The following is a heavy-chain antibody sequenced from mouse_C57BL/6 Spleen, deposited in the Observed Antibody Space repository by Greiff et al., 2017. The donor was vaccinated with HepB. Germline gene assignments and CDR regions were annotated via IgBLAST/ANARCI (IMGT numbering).Heavy chain of an antibody. CDR3: ARGYGSTLYYAMDY. Sequence: QVQLQQPGAELVRPGTSVKLSCKASGYTFTSYWMHWVKQRPGQGLEWIGVIDPSDSYTNYNQKFKGKATLTVDTSSSTAYMQLSSLTSEDSAVYYCARGYGSTLYYAMDYWGQGTSVTVSS. J-gene: IGHJ4*01. V-gene: IGHV1-59*01. CDR2: IDPSDSYT. CDR1: GYTFTSYW. D-gene: IGHD1-1*01.